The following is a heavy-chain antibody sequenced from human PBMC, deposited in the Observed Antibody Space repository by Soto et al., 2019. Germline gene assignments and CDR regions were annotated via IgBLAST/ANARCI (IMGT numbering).Heavy chain of an antibody. CDR3: AVYCSGGSCYLVRNNWFDP. D-gene: IGHD2-15*01. V-gene: IGHV1-69*13. CDR1: GGTFSSYA. J-gene: IGHJ5*02. CDR2: IIPIFGTA. Sequence: ASVKVSCKASGGTFSSYAISWVRQAPGEGLEWMGGIIPIFGTANYAQKFQGRVTITADESTSTAYMELSSLRSEDTAVYYCAVYCSGGSCYLVRNNWFDPWGQGTLVTVSS.